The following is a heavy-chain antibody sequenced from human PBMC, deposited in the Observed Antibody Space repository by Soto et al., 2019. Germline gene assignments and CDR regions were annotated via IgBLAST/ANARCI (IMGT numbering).Heavy chain of an antibody. V-gene: IGHV3-23*01. CDR2: ISGSGGST. CDR3: AKEFPLIPWTLGIFDP. Sequence: PGGSLRLSCAASGFTFSSCAMSWVRQAPGKGLEWVSAISGSGGSTYYADSVKGRFTISRDNSKNTLYLQMNSLRAEDTAVYYCAKEFPLIPWTLGIFDPWGQGTLVTVSS. CDR1: GFTFSSCA. J-gene: IGHJ5*02. D-gene: IGHD2-21*01.